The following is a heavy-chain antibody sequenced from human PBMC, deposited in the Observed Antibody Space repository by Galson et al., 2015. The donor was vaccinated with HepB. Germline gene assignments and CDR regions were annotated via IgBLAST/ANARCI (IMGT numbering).Heavy chain of an antibody. CDR3: ARVRFRGYSGYEYGGPDY. Sequence: SLRLSCAASGFTFNYYAIHWVRQAPGKGLEWVALISYDGNNKYYADSVKGRFTISRDNSNNTLYLQVNSLRTDDTAVYYCARVRFRGYSGYEYGGPDYWGQGALVTVSS. V-gene: IGHV3-30*04. CDR2: ISYDGNNK. D-gene: IGHD5-12*01. CDR1: GFTFNYYA. J-gene: IGHJ4*02.